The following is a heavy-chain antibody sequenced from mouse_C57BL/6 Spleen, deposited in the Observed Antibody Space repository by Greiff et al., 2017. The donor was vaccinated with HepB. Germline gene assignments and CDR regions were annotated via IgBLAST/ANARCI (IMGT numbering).Heavy chain of an antibody. CDR3: ARSQGDGYFPRFAY. Sequence: QVQLQQPGAELVMPGASVKLSCKASGYTFTSYWMHWVKQRPGQGLEWIGEIDPSDSYTNYNQKFKGKSTLTVDKSSSTAYMQLSSLTSEDSAVYYCARSQGDGYFPRFAYWGQGTLVTVSA. CDR1: GYTFTSYW. V-gene: IGHV1-69*01. J-gene: IGHJ3*01. D-gene: IGHD2-3*01. CDR2: IDPSDSYT.